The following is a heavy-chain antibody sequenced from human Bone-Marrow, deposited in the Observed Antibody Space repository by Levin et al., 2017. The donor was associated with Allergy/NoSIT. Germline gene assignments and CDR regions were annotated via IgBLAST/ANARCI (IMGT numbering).Heavy chain of an antibody. Sequence: KVSGPTLVKPTQTLTLTCTFSGFSLSTSAVGVGWIRQPPGQALEWLALIYGDDDKRYRPSLKSRLTVTKDTSNSQVFLKMTNMDPVDTATYYCAHTGYPRDAFFYYYMDVWGQGTTVTVS. CDR2: IYGDDDK. CDR3: AHTGYPRDAFFYYYMDV. D-gene: IGHD2-15*01. V-gene: IGHV2-5*02. J-gene: IGHJ6*02. CDR1: GFSLSTSAVG.